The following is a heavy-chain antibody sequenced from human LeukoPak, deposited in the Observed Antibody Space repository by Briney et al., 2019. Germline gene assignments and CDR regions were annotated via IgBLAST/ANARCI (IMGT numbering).Heavy chain of an antibody. CDR3: TTEGVLLPLDAFDI. CDR2: IKSKTDGGTT. J-gene: IGHJ3*02. V-gene: IGHV3-15*01. D-gene: IGHD2/OR15-2a*01. CDR1: GFTFSNAW. Sequence: PGGSLRLSCAASGFTFSNAWMSWARQAPGKGLEWVGRIKSKTDGGTTDYAAPVKGRFTISRDDSKNTLYLQMNSLKTEDTAVYYCTTEGVLLPLDAFDIWGQGTMVTVSS.